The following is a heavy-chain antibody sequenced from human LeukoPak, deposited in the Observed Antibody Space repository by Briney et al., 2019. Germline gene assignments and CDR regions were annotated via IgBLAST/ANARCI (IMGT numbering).Heavy chain of an antibody. D-gene: IGHD3-10*01. Sequence: SETLSLTCTVSGGSISSSSYYWGWIRQPPGKGLEWIGSIYYSGSTNYNPSLKSRVTISVDTSKNQFSLKLSSVTAADTAVYYCASGTAPRMGSGSYYPFDYWGQGTLVTVSS. CDR3: ASGTAPRMGSGSYYPFDY. J-gene: IGHJ4*02. V-gene: IGHV4-39*07. CDR1: GGSISSSSYY. CDR2: IYYSGST.